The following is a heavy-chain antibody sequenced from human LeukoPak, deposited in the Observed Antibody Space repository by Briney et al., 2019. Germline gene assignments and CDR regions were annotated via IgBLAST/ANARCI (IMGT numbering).Heavy chain of an antibody. CDR2: ISPDSGAT. D-gene: IGHD6-6*01. CDR3: VREGYSTSSGPLDY. V-gene: IGHV1-2*02. J-gene: IGHJ4*02. CDR1: GYTFTGCY. Sequence: ASVKVSCKASGYTFTGCYIHWVRQAPGQGLEWMGWISPDSGATNSAQKFQGRVTMTRDTSISTAYMELSSLRSDDTAVYFCVREGYSTSSGPLDYWGQGTLVTVSS.